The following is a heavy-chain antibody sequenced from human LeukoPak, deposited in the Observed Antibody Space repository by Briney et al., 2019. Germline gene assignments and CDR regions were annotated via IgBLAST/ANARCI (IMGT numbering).Heavy chain of an antibody. V-gene: IGHV3-23*01. CDR3: AGLRLYFDY. CDR1: GFTFSSYA. J-gene: IGHJ4*02. Sequence: GGSLRLSCAASGFTFSSYAMTWVRQAPGKGLEWVSSISGGGGATYYADSVKGRFTISRDNSKNTLYLQMNSLRAEDTAVYYCAGLRLYFDYWGQGTLVTVSS. D-gene: IGHD3-16*01. CDR2: ISGGGGAT.